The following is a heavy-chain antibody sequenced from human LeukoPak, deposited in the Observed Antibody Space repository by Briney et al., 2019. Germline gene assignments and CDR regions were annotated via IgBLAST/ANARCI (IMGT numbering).Heavy chain of an antibody. J-gene: IGHJ4*02. V-gene: IGHV3-21*01. CDR3: ARDRSSSRDLDY. CDR2: ISSSSGSYM. D-gene: IGHD6-13*01. CDR1: GFTFSSYS. Sequence: PGGSLRLSCAASGFTFSSYSMNWVRQAPGKGLEWVSCISSSSGSYMYYADSVKGRFTISRDNAKNSLYLQMNSLRAEDTAVYYCARDRSSSRDLDYWGQGTLVTVSS.